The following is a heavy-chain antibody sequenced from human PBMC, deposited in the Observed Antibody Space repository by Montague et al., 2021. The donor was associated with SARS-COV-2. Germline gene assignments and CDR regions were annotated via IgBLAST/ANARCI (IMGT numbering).Heavy chain of an antibody. J-gene: IGHJ6*02. CDR2: INHSGST. CDR1: GGSFSGYY. D-gene: IGHD3-10*01. CDR3: ARVRYYGSGTSLGMDV. V-gene: IGHV4-34*01. Sequence: SETLSLTCAVYGGSFSGYYWSWIRQPPEKGLEWFGEINHSGSTNYNPSLKSRVTISVDTSKNQFSLKLSSVTAADTAVYYCARVRYYGSGTSLGMDVWGQGTTVTVSS.